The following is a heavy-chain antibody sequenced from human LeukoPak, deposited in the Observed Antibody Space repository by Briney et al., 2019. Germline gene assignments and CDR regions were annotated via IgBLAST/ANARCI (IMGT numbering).Heavy chain of an antibody. CDR3: TRNVGYCSSTSCYEGAFDI. CDR1: GFTFGDYA. J-gene: IGHJ3*02. V-gene: IGHV3-49*03. Sequence: GGSLRLSCTASGFTFGDYAMSWIRQAPGKGLEWVGFIRSKAYGGTTEYAASVKGRFTISRDDSKSIAYLQMNSLKTEDTAVYYFTRNVGYCSSTSCYEGAFDIWGQGTMVTVSS. D-gene: IGHD2-2*01. CDR2: IRSKAYGGTT.